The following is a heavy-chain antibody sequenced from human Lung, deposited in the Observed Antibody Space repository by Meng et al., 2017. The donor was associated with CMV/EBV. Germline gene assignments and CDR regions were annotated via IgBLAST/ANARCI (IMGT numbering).Heavy chain of an antibody. CDR1: GFTFSTYS. V-gene: IGHV3-21*01. J-gene: IGHJ4*02. Sequence: GGSXRLXXAASGFTFSTYSMNWVRQAPGQGLEWVSSINNSSSYIYYADSVKGRFTISRDNAKNSLYLQMNSLRAEDTAVYYCARDLIVGTAYFDYWGQGXLVXVSS. CDR2: INNSSSYI. D-gene: IGHD1-26*01. CDR3: ARDLIVGTAYFDY.